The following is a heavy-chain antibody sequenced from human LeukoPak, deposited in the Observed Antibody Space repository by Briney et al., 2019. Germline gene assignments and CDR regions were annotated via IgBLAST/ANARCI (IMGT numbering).Heavy chain of an antibody. CDR3: ARDVTALDS. J-gene: IGHJ4*02. Sequence: PGGSLRLSCAASGFTFSSYWMSWVRQAPEKGLEWVANINQSGSEKYYVDSVRGRFTISRDNAKNSLYLQMNSLRADDTAVYYCARDVTALDSWGQGTLVTVSS. D-gene: IGHD2-2*01. CDR1: GFTFSSYW. V-gene: IGHV3-7*01. CDR2: INQSGSEK.